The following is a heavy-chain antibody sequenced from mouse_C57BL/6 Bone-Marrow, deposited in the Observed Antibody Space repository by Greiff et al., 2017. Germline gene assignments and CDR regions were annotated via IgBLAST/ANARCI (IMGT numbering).Heavy chain of an antibody. CDR2: INPGSGGT. CDR3: ARRGYYGNYVYFDY. J-gene: IGHJ2*01. Sequence: QVQLQQSGAELVRPGTSVKVSCKASGYAFTNYLIEWVKQRPGQGLEWIGVINPGSGGTNYNEKFKGKATLTADKSSNTAYLQLCSLTSEDSAVYFCARRGYYGNYVYFDYWGQGTTLTVSS. D-gene: IGHD2-1*01. V-gene: IGHV1-54*01. CDR1: GYAFTNYL.